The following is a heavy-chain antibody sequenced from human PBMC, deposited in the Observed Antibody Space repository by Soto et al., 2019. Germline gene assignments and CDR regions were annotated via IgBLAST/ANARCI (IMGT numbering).Heavy chain of an antibody. CDR2: IYYSGST. Sequence: SETLSLTCTVSGGSINSSSYDGGWIRQPPGKGLEWIGSIYYSGSTYYNPSLKSRVTISVDTSKNQFSLKLSSVTAADTAVYYCARHAVVVVVAPYYFDYWGQGTLVTVSS. V-gene: IGHV4-39*01. D-gene: IGHD2-15*01. CDR3: ARHAVVVVVAPYYFDY. CDR1: GGSINSSSYD. J-gene: IGHJ4*02.